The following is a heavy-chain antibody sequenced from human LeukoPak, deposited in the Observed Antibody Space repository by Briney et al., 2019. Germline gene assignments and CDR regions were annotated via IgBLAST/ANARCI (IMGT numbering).Heavy chain of an antibody. CDR3: VRDYCTRGGDCYKEDLFDP. D-gene: IGHD2-21*02. V-gene: IGHV1-18*01. CDR1: GYTFAIYG. Sequence: ASVKVSCKASGYTFAIYGISWVRQAPGQGLEWMAWISPYDGDTNYAQNFEGRVTMTTETSTSTAYMELRSLRSDDTAIYYCVRDYCTRGGDCYKEDLFDPWGQGTLVTVSS. J-gene: IGHJ5*02. CDR2: ISPYDGDT.